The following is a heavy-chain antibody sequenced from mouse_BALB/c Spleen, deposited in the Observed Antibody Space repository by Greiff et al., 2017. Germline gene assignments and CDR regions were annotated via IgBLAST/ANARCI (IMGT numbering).Heavy chain of an antibody. D-gene: IGHD2-4*01. J-gene: IGHJ2*01. V-gene: IGHV3-6*02. CDR1: GYSITSGYY. CDR3: AREKDYDY. Sequence: EVQLQQSGPGLVKPSKSLSLTCSVTGYSITSGYYWNWIRQFPGNKLEWMGYISYDGSNNYNPSLKNRISITRDTSKNQFFLKLNSVTTEDTATYYCAREKDYDYWGQGTTLTVSS. CDR2: ISYDGSN.